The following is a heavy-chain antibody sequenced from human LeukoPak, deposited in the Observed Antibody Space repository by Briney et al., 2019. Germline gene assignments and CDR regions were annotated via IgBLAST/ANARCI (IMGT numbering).Heavy chain of an antibody. CDR1: GGSISSSNW. Sequence: SGTLSLTCAVSGGSISSSNWWSWVCQPPGKGLEWIGEIYHSGSTNYNPSLKSRVTISVDTSKNQFSLKLSSVTAADTAVYYCARQGYSSGWYQFDYWGQGTLVTVSS. CDR3: ARQGYSSGWYQFDY. CDR2: IYHSGST. D-gene: IGHD6-19*01. J-gene: IGHJ4*02. V-gene: IGHV4-4*02.